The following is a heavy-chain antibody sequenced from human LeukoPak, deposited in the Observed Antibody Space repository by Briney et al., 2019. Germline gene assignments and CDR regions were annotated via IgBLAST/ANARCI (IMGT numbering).Heavy chain of an antibody. J-gene: IGHJ4*02. CDR2: INSKSGGT. Sequence: ASVKVSCKASGYIFTDYYIHWVRQAPGQGLEWMGRINSKSGGTEDAQDFQGRVTMTRDTSISTVYMELSRLRSDDTAVYYCARDLASTSNWELDYWGQGTPVTVSP. CDR3: ARDLASTSNWELDY. D-gene: IGHD7-27*01. CDR1: GYIFTDYY. V-gene: IGHV1-2*06.